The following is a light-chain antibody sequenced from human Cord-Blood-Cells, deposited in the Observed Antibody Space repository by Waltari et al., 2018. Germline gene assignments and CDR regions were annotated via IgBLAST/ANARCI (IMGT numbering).Light chain of an antibody. CDR3: QQYNSYPYT. J-gene: IGKJ2*01. CDR1: QSISSW. CDR2: KAS. V-gene: IGKV1-5*03. Sequence: DIQMTQSPSTLSASVGDRVTITCRASQSISSWLAWYQQKPGKAPKLLVYKASSLESGVPSRFSGSGSGTEFTLTISSLQPDDFATYYCQQYNSYPYTFGQGTKLEIK.